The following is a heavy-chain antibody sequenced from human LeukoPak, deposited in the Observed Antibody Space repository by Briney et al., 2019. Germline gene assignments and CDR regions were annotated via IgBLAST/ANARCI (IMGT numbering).Heavy chain of an antibody. CDR3: AKAQAVVTWGLY. V-gene: IGHV3-30*02. J-gene: IGHJ4*02. D-gene: IGHD2-2*01. CDR2: IRYDGSNK. CDR1: GFTFSSYG. Sequence: GGSLGLSCAASGFTFSSYGMHWVRQAPGKGLEWVAFIRYDGSNKYYADSVKGRFTISRDNSKNTLYLQMNSLRAEDTAVYYCAKAQAVVTWGLYWGQGTLVTVSS.